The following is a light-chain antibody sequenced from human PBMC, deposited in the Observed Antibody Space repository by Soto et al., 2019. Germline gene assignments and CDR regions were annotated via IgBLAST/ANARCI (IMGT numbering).Light chain of an antibody. CDR1: SSDVGGYDD. CDR2: DVT. V-gene: IGLV2-14*03. J-gene: IGLJ1*01. CDR3: SSHTSGSSRV. Sequence: QSALTQPASVSGSPGQSIAISCTGTSSDVGGYDDVSWYQQHPDKAPKPMIYDVTKRPSGVSIRYSGSKSCNTGSLTISGLQPESEDAYCCSSHTSGSSRVLGSGTMVTVL.